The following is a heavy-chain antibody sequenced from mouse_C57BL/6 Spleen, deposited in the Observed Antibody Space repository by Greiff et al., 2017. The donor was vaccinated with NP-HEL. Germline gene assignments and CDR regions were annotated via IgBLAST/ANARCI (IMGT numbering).Heavy chain of an antibody. CDR2: IDPNSGGT. CDR1: GYTFTSYW. D-gene: IGHD1-1*01. CDR3: ARGFITTVVARSYAMDY. J-gene: IGHJ4*01. Sequence: VQLQQSGAELVKPGASVKLSCKASGYTFTSYWMHWVKQRPGRGLEWIGRIDPNSGGTKYNEKFKSKATLTVDKPSSTAYMQLSSLTSEDSAVYYCARGFITTVVARSYAMDYWGQGTSVTVSS. V-gene: IGHV1-72*01.